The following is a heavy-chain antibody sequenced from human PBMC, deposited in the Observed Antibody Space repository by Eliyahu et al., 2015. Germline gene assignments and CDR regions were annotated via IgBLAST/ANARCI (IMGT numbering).Heavy chain of an antibody. J-gene: IGHJ5*02. CDR3: ARLSFVAVAGSNSIDR. CDR1: GGPISSSRFH. V-gene: IGHV4-39*01. D-gene: IGHD6-19*01. CDR2: IYYSGTT. Sequence: QLLLQESGPGLVKPSETLSLTCTVPGGPISSSRFHWGWIRPPPGKGAEWIGNIYYSGTTYYNSSLKSRVTVSADTSKNQFSLNLSSVTAADTAVYYCARLSFVAVAGSNSIDRWGQGILVTVSS.